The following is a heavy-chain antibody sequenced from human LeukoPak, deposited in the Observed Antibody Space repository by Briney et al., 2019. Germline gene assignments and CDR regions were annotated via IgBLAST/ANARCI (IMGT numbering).Heavy chain of an antibody. CDR2: ISYDGSNK. CDR3: AKDVDYDSSGYPDC. V-gene: IGHV3-30*18. Sequence: GGSLRLSCAASGFTFSSYGMHWVRQAPGKGLEWVAVISYDGSNKYYADSVKGRFTISRDNSKNTLYLQMNSLRAEDTAVYYCAKDVDYDSSGYPDCWGQGTLVTVSS. CDR1: GFTFSSYG. J-gene: IGHJ4*02. D-gene: IGHD3-22*01.